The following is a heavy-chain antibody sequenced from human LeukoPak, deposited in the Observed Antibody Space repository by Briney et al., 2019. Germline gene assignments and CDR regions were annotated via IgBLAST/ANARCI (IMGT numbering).Heavy chain of an antibody. CDR1: GFPFSDFS. CDR3: AKQSYARSLGE. J-gene: IGHJ4*02. V-gene: IGHV3-23*01. CDR2: TNSGGTST. Sequence: GGSLRLSCATSGFPFSDFSMSWVRQAPGKGLGWVSTTNSGGTSTYYAESVKGRFTIPRDNSKNTLYLQMSSLRVEDTAVYYCAKQSYARSLGEGGPGTLVSVSS. D-gene: IGHD2-8*01.